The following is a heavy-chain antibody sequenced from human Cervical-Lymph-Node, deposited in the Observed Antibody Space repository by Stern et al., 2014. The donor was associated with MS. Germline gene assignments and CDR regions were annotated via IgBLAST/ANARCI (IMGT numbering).Heavy chain of an antibody. Sequence: ESGPALVRPTQTLTLTCSFSGFSLTTDGMCVSWIRQPPGKALQWLALVDVDDDTYYDTSLRTRLTISKDTSKNRVVLTMANMDPMDTATYFCARTRWGASGRHAARFDHWGQGTRVIVSS. CDR1: GFSLTTDGMC. V-gene: IGHV2-70*01. CDR3: ARTRWGASGRHAARFDH. J-gene: IGHJ3*01. CDR2: VDVDDDT. D-gene: IGHD1-26*01.